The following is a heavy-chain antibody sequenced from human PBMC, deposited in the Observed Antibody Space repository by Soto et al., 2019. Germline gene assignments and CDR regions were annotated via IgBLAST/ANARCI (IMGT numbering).Heavy chain of an antibody. CDR3: AKGASTTVFAFNDY. V-gene: IGHV3-9*01. J-gene: IGHJ4*02. Sequence: EVQLVESGGGLVQPGRSLRLSCAASGFTFDDYAMHWVRQGPGKGLERVSSISWNCGNLGYADSVKGRFNISRENAMNSLYLQMNSLRGEDTALYYCAKGASTTVFAFNDYWGQGTLATVSS. CDR2: ISWNCGNL. D-gene: IGHD4-17*01. CDR1: GFTFDDYA.